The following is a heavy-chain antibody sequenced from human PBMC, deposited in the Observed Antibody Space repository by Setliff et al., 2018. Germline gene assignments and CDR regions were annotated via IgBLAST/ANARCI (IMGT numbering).Heavy chain of an antibody. Sequence: PGESLKISCKGSGYSFTSYWIGWVRQVPGKGLEWMGIIYPGDSDTRYSPSFQGQVTISADKSISTAYLQWSSLKASDTAMYYCARRPYSSSFLSPFVGNWFDPWGQGTLVTV. CDR2: IYPGDSDT. J-gene: IGHJ5*02. D-gene: IGHD6-13*01. V-gene: IGHV5-51*01. CDR1: GYSFTSYW. CDR3: ARRPYSSSFLSPFVGNWFDP.